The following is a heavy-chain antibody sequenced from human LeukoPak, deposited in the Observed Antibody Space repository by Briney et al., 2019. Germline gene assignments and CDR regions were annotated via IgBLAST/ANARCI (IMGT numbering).Heavy chain of an antibody. J-gene: IGHJ5*02. D-gene: IGHD6-13*01. CDR1: GGSISSSDYY. CDR3: ARVKAAAATRWFDP. V-gene: IGHV4-30-4*08. Sequence: SQTLSLTCTVSGGSISSSDYYWSWIRQPPGKGLEWIGYIYYSGSTYYNPSLKSRVTISVDTSKNQFSLKLSSVTAADTAVYYCARVKAAAATRWFDPWGQGTLVTVSS. CDR2: IYYSGST.